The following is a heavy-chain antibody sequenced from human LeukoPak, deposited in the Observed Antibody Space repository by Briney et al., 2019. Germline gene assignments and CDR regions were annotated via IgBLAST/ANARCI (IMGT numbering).Heavy chain of an antibody. Sequence: PGGSLRLSCAASGFTFSSYAMHWVRQAPGKGLEWVAVISYDGSNKYYADSVKGRFTISRDNSKNTLYLQMNSLRAEDTAVYYCARDVGDFWSGRTNDYWGQGTLVTVSS. J-gene: IGHJ4*02. CDR2: ISYDGSNK. CDR3: ARDVGDFWSGRTNDY. CDR1: GFTFSSYA. D-gene: IGHD3-3*01. V-gene: IGHV3-30*04.